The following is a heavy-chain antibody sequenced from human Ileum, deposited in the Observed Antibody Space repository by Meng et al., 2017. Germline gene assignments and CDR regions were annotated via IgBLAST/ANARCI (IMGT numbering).Heavy chain of an antibody. CDR2: INSDASST. V-gene: IGHV3-74*02. CDR1: GFTFSSHS. Sequence: VQLVESGGGLVKPGGSLRLSCAASGFTFSSHSMYWVRQAPGKGLVWVSRINSDASSTTYADSVKGRFTISRDNAKNTLYLQMNSLRAEDTAVYYCVRASYYFDYWSQGTLVTVSS. CDR3: VRASYYFDY. J-gene: IGHJ4*02.